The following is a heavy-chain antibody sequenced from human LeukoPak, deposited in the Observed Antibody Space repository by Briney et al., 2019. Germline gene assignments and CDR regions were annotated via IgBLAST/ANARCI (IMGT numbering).Heavy chain of an antibody. J-gene: IGHJ4*02. Sequence: GGSLRLSCAASGLTFTAYAMNWVRQAPGKGLEWVSSISGSGGSTYYADSVKGRFTISRDNSKNTLYLQMHSLRVEDTAVYYCAKSLYDSTGHYPYYFGYWGQGTRVTVSS. CDR3: AKSLYDSTGHYPYYFGY. CDR2: ISGSGGST. D-gene: IGHD3-22*01. V-gene: IGHV3-23*01. CDR1: GLTFTAYA.